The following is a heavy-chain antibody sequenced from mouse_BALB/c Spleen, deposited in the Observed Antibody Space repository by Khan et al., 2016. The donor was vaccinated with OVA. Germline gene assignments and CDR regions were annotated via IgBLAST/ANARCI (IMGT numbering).Heavy chain of an antibody. CDR3: AKEGAYYRNDGGFAY. J-gene: IGHJ3*01. D-gene: IGHD2-14*01. CDR1: GYTFTTYT. V-gene: IGHV1-4*01. CDR2: INPSSGYT. Sequence: QVQLQQSGAELARPGASVKMSCKASGYTFTTYTMHWVKQRPGQGLEWIGYINPSSGYTNYNQKFKGKATLTADKSSSTAYMQLSSLTSEDSAVYYCAKEGAYYRNDGGFAYWGQGTLVTVSA.